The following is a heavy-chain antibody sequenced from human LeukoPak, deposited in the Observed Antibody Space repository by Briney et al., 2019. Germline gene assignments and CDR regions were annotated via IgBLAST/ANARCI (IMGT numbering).Heavy chain of an antibody. J-gene: IGHJ5*02. CDR2: INTNTGNP. CDR3: ARNPVVVVGATLNWFDP. Sequence: VASVKVSCKASGYTFTNYAMNWVRQAPGQGLEWMGWINTNTGNPTYAQGFTGRFVFSLDTSVSTAYLQISSLKAEDTAVYYCARNPVVVVGATLNWFDPWGQGTLVTVSS. D-gene: IGHD2-15*01. V-gene: IGHV7-4-1*02. CDR1: GYTFTNYA.